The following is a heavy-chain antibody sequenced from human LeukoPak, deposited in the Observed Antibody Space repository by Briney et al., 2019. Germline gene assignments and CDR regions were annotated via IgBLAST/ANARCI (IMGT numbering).Heavy chain of an antibody. CDR3: AREYCGGDCYPDY. CDR2: ISSNGGST. CDR1: GFTFSSYA. D-gene: IGHD2-21*02. V-gene: IGHV3-64*01. Sequence: GASLRLSCAASGFTFSSYAMHWVRQAPGKGLEYVSAISSNGGSTYYANSVKGRFTISRDNSKNTLYLQMGSLRAEDMAVYYCAREYCGGDCYPDYWGQGTLVTVSS. J-gene: IGHJ4*02.